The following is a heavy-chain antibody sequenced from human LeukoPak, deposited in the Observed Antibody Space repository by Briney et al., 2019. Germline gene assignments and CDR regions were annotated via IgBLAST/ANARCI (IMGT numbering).Heavy chain of an antibody. J-gene: IGHJ4*02. V-gene: IGHV1-46*01. Sequence: GASVKVSCKAFGYTFTSNYMHWVRQAPGQGPEWMGVISPSGGSTTYAQKFQGRVTLTRDMSTSTDYLELSSLRSDDTAVYYCARVAPNRRYCSGGTCLNSFDYWGQGTLVTVSS. CDR3: ARVAPNRRYCSGGTCLNSFDY. CDR1: GYTFTSNY. CDR2: ISPSGGST. D-gene: IGHD2-15*01.